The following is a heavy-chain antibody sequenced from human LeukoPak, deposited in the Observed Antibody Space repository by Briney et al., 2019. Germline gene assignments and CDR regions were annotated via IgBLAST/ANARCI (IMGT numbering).Heavy chain of an antibody. CDR2: ISYDGSNK. D-gene: IGHD3-10*01. Sequence: GRSLRLSCAASGFTFSSYAMHWVRQAPGKGVEWVAVISYDGSNKYYAASVKGRFTISRDNSKNTLYLQMNSLRAEDTAVYYCARARYYGSGSLGYYYYMDVWGKGTTVTVSS. J-gene: IGHJ6*03. V-gene: IGHV3-30*04. CDR3: ARARYYGSGSLGYYYYMDV. CDR1: GFTFSSYA.